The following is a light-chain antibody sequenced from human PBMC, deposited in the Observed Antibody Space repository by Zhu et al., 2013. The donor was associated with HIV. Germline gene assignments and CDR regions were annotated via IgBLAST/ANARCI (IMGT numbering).Light chain of an antibody. CDR1: QSVLYSSNDKNY. Sequence: DIVLTQSPDSLAVSLGERATINCKSSQSVLYSSNDKNYLTWYQQKVGQPPKLLIYWASTRESGVPDRFSGSGSGTDFTLTISGLQPEDVAVYFCQQYYSSPPTWTFGQGTKVEIK. CDR3: QQYYSSPPTWT. V-gene: IGKV4-1*01. J-gene: IGKJ1*01. CDR2: WAS.